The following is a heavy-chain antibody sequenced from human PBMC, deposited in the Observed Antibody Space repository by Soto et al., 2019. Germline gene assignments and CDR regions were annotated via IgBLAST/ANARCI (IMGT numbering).Heavy chain of an antibody. CDR3: ARGFYGSGSYNWFDP. CDR2: ISYSGST. V-gene: IGHV4-31*03. J-gene: IGHJ5*02. Sequence: QVQLQESGPGLVKPSQTLSLTCTVSGGSISSGGYYWSWIRQHPGQGLEWIGYISYSGSTYYNPSLKSRVTISVDTSKNQFSLKLSSVTAADTAVYYCARGFYGSGSYNWFDPWGQGTLVTVSS. D-gene: IGHD3-10*01. CDR1: GGSISSGGYY.